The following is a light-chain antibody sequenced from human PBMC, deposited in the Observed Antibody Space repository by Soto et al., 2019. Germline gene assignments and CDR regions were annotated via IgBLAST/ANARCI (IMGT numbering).Light chain of an antibody. CDR3: QQYINWPLT. V-gene: IGKV3-15*01. CDR2: GAS. CDR1: QSVSSN. J-gene: IGKJ4*01. Sequence: EIVMTQSPATLSVSPGERATPSCRASQSVSSNLAWYQQKPGQAPRLLIYGASTRATGIPARFSGSGSGTEFSLTLSSLQSEDFAVYYCQQYINWPLTFGGGTKVEIK.